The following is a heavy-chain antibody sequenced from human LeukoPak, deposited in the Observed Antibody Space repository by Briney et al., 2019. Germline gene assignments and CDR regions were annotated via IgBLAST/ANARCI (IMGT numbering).Heavy chain of an antibody. V-gene: IGHV4-59*02. Sequence: SETLSLTCRVFGGSVLNHYWSWLRQSPGKGLEWIGYTYSNGRTNYNPSLKSRVNISVDTSENQFSLRLTSVTAADTAVYFCGRMWAAGVYYYYYMDVWGKGTTVSISS. CDR1: GGSVLNHY. CDR2: TYSNGRT. D-gene: IGHD6-13*01. CDR3: GRMWAAGVYYYYYMDV. J-gene: IGHJ6*03.